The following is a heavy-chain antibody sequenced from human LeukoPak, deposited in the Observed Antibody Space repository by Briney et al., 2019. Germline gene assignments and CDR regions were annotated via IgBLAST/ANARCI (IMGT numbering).Heavy chain of an antibody. CDR1: GFTFSTYA. J-gene: IGHJ4*02. CDR2: IYSGGST. D-gene: IGHD6-6*01. Sequence: GGSLRLSCAASGFTFSTYAMTWVRQAPGKGLEWVSVIYSGGSTYYADSVKGRFTISRDNSKNTLYLQMNSLRAEDTAVYYCARAYSSSSEANFDYWGQGTLVTVSS. CDR3: ARAYSSSSEANFDY. V-gene: IGHV3-66*01.